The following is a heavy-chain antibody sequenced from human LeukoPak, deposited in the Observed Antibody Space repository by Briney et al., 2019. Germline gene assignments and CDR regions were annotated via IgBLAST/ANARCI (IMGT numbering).Heavy chain of an antibody. CDR1: GYTFTSYA. J-gene: IGHJ4*02. D-gene: IGHD5-12*01. Sequence: ASVKVSCKASGYTFTSYAMNWVRQAPGQGLEWMGWINTNTGNPTYAQGFTGRFVFSLDTSVSTAYLQINSLKAEDTAVYYCAREHPYSPSDRFDYWGQGTLVTVSS. CDR2: INTNTGNP. CDR3: AREHPYSPSDRFDY. V-gene: IGHV7-4-1*02.